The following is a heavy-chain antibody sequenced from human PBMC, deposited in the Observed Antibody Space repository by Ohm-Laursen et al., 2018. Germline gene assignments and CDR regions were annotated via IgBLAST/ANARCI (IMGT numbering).Heavy chain of an antibody. D-gene: IGHD6-19*01. Sequence: SLRLSCTASGFTFGDYAMSWVRQAPGKGLEWVSVISGSGSSTYYADSVKGRFTISRDNSKNTLYLVMNSLRAEDTGIYYCAKAVQWLAGLGGMDVWGQGTTVIVSS. J-gene: IGHJ6*02. V-gene: IGHV3-23*01. CDR3: AKAVQWLAGLGGMDV. CDR2: ISGSGSST. CDR1: GFTFGDYA.